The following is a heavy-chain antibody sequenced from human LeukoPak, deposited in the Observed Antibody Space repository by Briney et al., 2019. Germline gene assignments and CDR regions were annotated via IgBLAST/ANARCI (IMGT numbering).Heavy chain of an antibody. CDR1: GFTFSSYA. D-gene: IGHD3-22*01. CDR2: ISGSGGST. V-gene: IGHV3-23*01. Sequence: GGSLRLSCAASGFTFSSYAMNWVRQAPGKGLEWVSGISGSGGSTYYADSVKGRFTISRDNSKDTLYLQMNSLRAEDTAVYYCAKELNYYDSSGYYIRWGQGTLVTVSS. CDR3: AKELNYYDSSGYYIR. J-gene: IGHJ4*02.